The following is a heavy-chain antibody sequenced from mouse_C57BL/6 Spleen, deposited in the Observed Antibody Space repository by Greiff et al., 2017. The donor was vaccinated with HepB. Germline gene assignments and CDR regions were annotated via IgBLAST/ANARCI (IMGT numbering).Heavy chain of an antibody. V-gene: IGHV1-15*01. Sequence: VQLQQSGAELVRPGASVTLSCKASGYTFTDYEMHWVKQTPVHGLEWIGAIDPETGGTAYNQKFKGKAILTADKSSSTAYMELRSLTSEDSAVYYCTVDGGPRFAYWGQGTLVTVSA. CDR2: IDPETGGT. D-gene: IGHD1-1*02. CDR3: TVDGGPRFAY. CDR1: GYTFTDYE. J-gene: IGHJ3*01.